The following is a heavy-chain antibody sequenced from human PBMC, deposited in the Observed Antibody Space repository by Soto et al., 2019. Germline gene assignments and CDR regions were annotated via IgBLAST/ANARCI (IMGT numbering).Heavy chain of an antibody. J-gene: IGHJ5*02. CDR2: ISAYNGNT. V-gene: IGHV1-18*01. CDR3: ARVDYCSSTSCSRDNWFDP. CDR1: GYTFTSYG. Sequence: ASVKVSCKASGYTFTSYGISWVRQAPGQGLEWMGWISAYNGNTNYAQKLQGRVTMTTDTSTSTAYMELRSLRSDDTAVYYCARVDYCSSTSCSRDNWFDPWGQGTLVTVSS. D-gene: IGHD2-2*01.